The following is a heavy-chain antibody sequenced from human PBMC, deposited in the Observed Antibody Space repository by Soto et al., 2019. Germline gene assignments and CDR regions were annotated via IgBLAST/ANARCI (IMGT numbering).Heavy chain of an antibody. CDR2: IYSGGST. J-gene: IGHJ6*02. D-gene: IGHD5-18*01. Sequence: GGSLILSCAASEFTVSGNYMSWVRQAPGKGLEWVSVIYSGGSTYYADSVKGRFTISRHNSKNTLYLQMNSLRAEDTAVYYCARDVGRGYSYVSGMDVWGQGTTVTVSS. V-gene: IGHV3-53*04. CDR3: ARDVGRGYSYVSGMDV. CDR1: EFTVSGNY.